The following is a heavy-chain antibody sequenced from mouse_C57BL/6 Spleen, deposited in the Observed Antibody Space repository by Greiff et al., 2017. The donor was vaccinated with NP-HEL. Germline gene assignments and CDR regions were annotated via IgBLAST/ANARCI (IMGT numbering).Heavy chain of an antibody. CDR1: GYTFTSYW. CDR3: ARRGGYYSFDY. CDR2: IDPSGSYT. J-gene: IGHJ2*01. D-gene: IGHD2-3*01. Sequence: QVQLQQPGAELVKPGASVKLSCKASGYTFTSYWMQWVKQRPGQGLEWIGEIDPSGSYTNYNQKFKGKATLTVDTSSSTAYMQLSSLTSEDSAVYYCARRGGYYSFDYWGQGTTLTVSS. V-gene: IGHV1-50*01.